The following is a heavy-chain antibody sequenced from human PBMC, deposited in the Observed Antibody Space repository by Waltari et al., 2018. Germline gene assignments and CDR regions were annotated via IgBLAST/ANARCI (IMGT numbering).Heavy chain of an antibody. V-gene: IGHV3-23*04. Sequence: EVQLVESGGGLVQPGGSLRLPCTASDFTFRNPALTWVRQAPGRGLEWVASISGAAISTNYADSVKGRFTISRDNPKNTLYLQMNSLRAEDTAVYYCASYVSLGHWGQGTLVTVSS. CDR3: ASYVSLGH. CDR1: DFTFRNPA. D-gene: IGHD3-16*01. CDR2: ISGAAIST. J-gene: IGHJ4*02.